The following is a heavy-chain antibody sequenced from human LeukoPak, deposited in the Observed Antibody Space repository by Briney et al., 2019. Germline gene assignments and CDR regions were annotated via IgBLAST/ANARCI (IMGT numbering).Heavy chain of an antibody. CDR1: GFTFSSYE. CDR2: ISSSGSTI. D-gene: IGHD5-24*01. CDR3: ASAIRADAFDI. Sequence: GGSLRLSCAASGFTFSSYEMNWIRQAPGKGLEWVSYISSSGSTIYYADSVKGRFTISRDNAKNSLYLQMNSLRAEDTAVYYCASAIRADAFDIWGQGTMVTVSS. J-gene: IGHJ3*02. V-gene: IGHV3-48*03.